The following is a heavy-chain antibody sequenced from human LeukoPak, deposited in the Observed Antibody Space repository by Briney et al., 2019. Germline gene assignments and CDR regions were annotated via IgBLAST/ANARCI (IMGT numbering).Heavy chain of an antibody. V-gene: IGHV4-38-2*01. CDR3: ARREGDSSGYFDAFDI. Sequence: SETLSLTCAVSGYSISSGYYWGWIRQPPGKGLGWIGSIYHSGSTYYNQSLKSRVTISVDTSKNQFSLKLSSVTAADTAVYYCARREGDSSGYFDAFDIWGQGTMVTVSS. CDR1: GYSISSGYY. D-gene: IGHD3-22*01. CDR2: IYHSGST. J-gene: IGHJ3*02.